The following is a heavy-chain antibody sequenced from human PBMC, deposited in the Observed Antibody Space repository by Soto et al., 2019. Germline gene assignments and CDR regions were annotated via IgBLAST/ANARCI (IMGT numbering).Heavy chain of an antibody. J-gene: IGHJ5*01. CDR2: MYHSGSN. D-gene: IGHD3-3*01. CDR1: GGSISSNW. Sequence: QVQLQESGPGLVKPSGTLALTCTVSGGSISSNWWSWVRQPPGKVLEWIGEMYHSGSNNYNPSLKNRVSMSIDKSKNQFSLELTSVTAADTALYYCVKNEWFRFDSWGQGTLVTVSS. V-gene: IGHV4-4*02. CDR3: VKNEWFRFDS.